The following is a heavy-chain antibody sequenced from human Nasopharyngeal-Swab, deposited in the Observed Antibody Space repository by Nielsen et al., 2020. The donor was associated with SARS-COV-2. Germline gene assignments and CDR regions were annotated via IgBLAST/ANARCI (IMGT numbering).Heavy chain of an antibody. V-gene: IGHV3-9*01. CDR1: GFTFENYA. CDR2: ITWNSGNK. Sequence: GGSLRLSCAASGFTFENYAMHWVRQPPWKGLEWVSGITWNSGNKGYAESVQGRFTISRDNAKNSLYLQMNSLRTEDTGVYYCTTDQLVTVKTEYWGQGTLVTVSS. D-gene: IGHD4-17*01. J-gene: IGHJ4*02. CDR3: TTDQLVTVKTEY.